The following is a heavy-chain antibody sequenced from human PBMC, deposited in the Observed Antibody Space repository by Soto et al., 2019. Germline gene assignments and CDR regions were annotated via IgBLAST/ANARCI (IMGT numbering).Heavy chain of an antibody. V-gene: IGHV1-8*01. CDR1: GDTFTNFD. J-gene: IGHJ5*02. CDR2: MRANSGDT. D-gene: IGHD2-15*01. Sequence: QVQLVQSGAEVKKPGASVKVSCKPSGDTFTNFDLNWVRQAAGKGLEWLGWMRANSGDTGHAQKFRGRVSKTRDTSMSTAYMELSSLRAEDTAVYYCARYIHGQGFKAWGQGTLVIVSS. CDR3: ARYIHGQGFKA.